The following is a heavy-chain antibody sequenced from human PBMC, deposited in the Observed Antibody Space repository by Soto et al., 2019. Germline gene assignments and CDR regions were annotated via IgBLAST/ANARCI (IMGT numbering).Heavy chain of an antibody. J-gene: IGHJ6*02. CDR1: GFNFEDYT. Sequence: VQLVESGGLAVQPGGSLRLSCAASGFNFEDYTMHWVRQAPGKGLEWVALISWDASSSEYAASVKGRFTVSRDNSKGPLYLQLTNLRIEDTALYYCAKDQRADHGMDVWGRGTTVSVSS. CDR2: ISWDASSS. D-gene: IGHD6-19*01. V-gene: IGHV3-43*01. CDR3: AKDQRADHGMDV.